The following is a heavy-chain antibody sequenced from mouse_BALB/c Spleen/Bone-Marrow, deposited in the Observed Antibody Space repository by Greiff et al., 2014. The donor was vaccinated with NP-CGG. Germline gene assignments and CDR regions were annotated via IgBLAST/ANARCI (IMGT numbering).Heavy chain of an antibody. CDR3: TRRGFDF. Sequence: QLQQSGAELVKPGAPVKLSCTASGFNIKDTYIHWVKRRPEQGLEWIGRIDPENGNIKYDPKFQVKATITADTSSNTAYLQLSSLTSEDTAVYYCTRRGFDFWGQGTTLTVSS. J-gene: IGHJ2*01. CDR1: GFNIKDTY. V-gene: IGHV14-3*02. CDR2: IDPENGNI.